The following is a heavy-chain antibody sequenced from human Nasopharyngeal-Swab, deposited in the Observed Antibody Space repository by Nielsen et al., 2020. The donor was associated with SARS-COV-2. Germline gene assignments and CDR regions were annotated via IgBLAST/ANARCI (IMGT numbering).Heavy chain of an antibody. CDR2: IVVGSGNT. D-gene: IGHD3-22*01. CDR1: GFTFIRSA. V-gene: IGHV1-58*01. CDR3: AAADYYDSSVYVNFDY. J-gene: IGHJ4*02. Sequence: SVKVSCKASGFTFIRSAVQWVRQARGQRLEWIGWIVVGSGNTNYAQKFQERVTITRDTSTSTAYMELSSLRSEDSAVYYCAAADYYDSSVYVNFDYWGQGTLVTVSS.